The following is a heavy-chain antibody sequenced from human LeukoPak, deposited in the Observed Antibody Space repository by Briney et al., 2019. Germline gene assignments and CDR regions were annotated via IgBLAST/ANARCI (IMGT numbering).Heavy chain of an antibody. Sequence: GGSLRLSCAASGFTFSSYTLDWVRQAPGQELEWVSSISGSRTDIYYADSVKGRFTISRDNAKNSLYLQMNSLRAEDTAVYYCARDYGSGSPNWFDSWGQGTLVTVSS. V-gene: IGHV3-21*01. CDR2: ISGSRTDI. CDR1: GFTFSSYT. J-gene: IGHJ5*01. CDR3: ARDYGSGSPNWFDS. D-gene: IGHD3-10*01.